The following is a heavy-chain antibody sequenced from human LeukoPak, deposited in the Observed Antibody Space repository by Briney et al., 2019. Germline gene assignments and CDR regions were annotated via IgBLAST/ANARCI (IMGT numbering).Heavy chain of an antibody. Sequence: SETLSLTCTVSGGSIRSSYYYWGWIRQPPGKGLEWIGSIYDSGSTYYNPSLKSRVTISVDTSKNQFSLKLSSVTAADTAVYYCARGLRIAAAGPVHYYYYYGMDVWGQGTTVTVSS. D-gene: IGHD6-13*01. J-gene: IGHJ6*02. CDR3: ARGLRIAAAGPVHYYYYYGMDV. V-gene: IGHV4-39*01. CDR2: IYDSGST. CDR1: GGSIRSSYYY.